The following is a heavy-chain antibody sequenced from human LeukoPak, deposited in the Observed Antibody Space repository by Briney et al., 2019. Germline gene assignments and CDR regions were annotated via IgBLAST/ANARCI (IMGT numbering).Heavy chain of an antibody. D-gene: IGHD3-22*01. CDR3: ARDLGIYDSSGYPDY. Sequence: ASVKVSCKASGYTFTGYYMHWVRQAPGQGLERMGWINPNSGGTNYAQKFQGRVTMTRDTSISTAYMELSRLRSDDTAVYYCARDLGIYDSSGYPDYWGQGTLVTVSS. CDR1: GYTFTGYY. J-gene: IGHJ4*02. V-gene: IGHV1-2*02. CDR2: INPNSGGT.